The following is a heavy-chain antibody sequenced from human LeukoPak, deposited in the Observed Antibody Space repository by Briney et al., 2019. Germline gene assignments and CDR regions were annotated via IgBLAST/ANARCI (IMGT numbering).Heavy chain of an antibody. J-gene: IGHJ5*02. CDR3: ARCYYGSGSYPRAGFDP. D-gene: IGHD3-10*01. V-gene: IGHV4-59*06. CDR1: GGSISSYY. Sequence: SETLSLTCTVSGGSISSYYWSWIRQHPGKGLEWIGYIYYSGSTYYNPSLKSRVTISVDTSKDQFSLKLSSVTAADTAVYYCARCYYGSGSYPRAGFDPWGQGTLVTVSS. CDR2: IYYSGST.